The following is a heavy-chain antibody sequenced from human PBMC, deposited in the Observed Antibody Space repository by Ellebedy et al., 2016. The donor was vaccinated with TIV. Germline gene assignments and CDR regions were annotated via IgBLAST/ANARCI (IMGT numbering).Heavy chain of an antibody. J-gene: IGHJ4*02. CDR3: AKPLGWLDY. CDR2: ISGSGGST. D-gene: IGHD2-2*03. CDR1: GFTFSSYA. V-gene: IGHV3-23*01. Sequence: GESLKISXAASGFTFSSYAMSWVRQAPGKGLEWVSAISGSGGSTYYADSVKGRFTISRDNSKNTLYLQMNSLRAEDTAVYYCAKPLGWLDYWGQGTLVTVSS.